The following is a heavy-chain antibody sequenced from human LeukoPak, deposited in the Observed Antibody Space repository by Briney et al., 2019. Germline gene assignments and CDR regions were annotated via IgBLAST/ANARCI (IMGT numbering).Heavy chain of an antibody. J-gene: IGHJ4*02. V-gene: IGHV3-7*01. CDR2: IKQDGSEK. CDR3: ANADSDGHFDY. Sequence: GGSLRLSCAASGFTFSSYWMSWVRQAPGKGLEWVANIKQDGSEKYYVDSVKGRFTISRDNAKNSLYLQMNSLRAEDTAVYYCANADSDGHFDYWGQGTLVTVSS. CDR1: GFTFSSYW. D-gene: IGHD2-15*01.